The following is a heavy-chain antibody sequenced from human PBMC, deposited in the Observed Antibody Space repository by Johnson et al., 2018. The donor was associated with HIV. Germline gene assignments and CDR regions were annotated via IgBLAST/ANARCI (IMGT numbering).Heavy chain of an antibody. CDR2: IWYAGSIK. V-gene: IGHV3-33*06. CDR3: ANLIGGGI. Sequence: QVQLVESGGGVVQPGRSLRLSCVVSGFTFSSYGMHWVRQAPGKGLEWVAVIWYAGSIKYYANSVKGRFTISRDNSENTLYLQMNSLRVEDTAVYYCANLIGGGIWGQGTMVTVS. J-gene: IGHJ3*02. CDR1: GFTFSSYG. D-gene: IGHD3-16*01.